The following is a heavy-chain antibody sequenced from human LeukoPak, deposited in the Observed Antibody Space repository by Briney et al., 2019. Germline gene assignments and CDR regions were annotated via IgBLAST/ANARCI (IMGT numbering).Heavy chain of an antibody. J-gene: IGHJ4*02. CDR3: AKACVSTSCYKY. Sequence: SETLSLTCTVSGGSISSSIYYWGWIRQPPGKGLQWIGSIYYSGSTNYNPSLRTRVTISVDTSKNQFSLKLSSVTAADTAVYYCAKACVSTSCYKYWGQGTLVIVSS. CDR2: IYYSGST. V-gene: IGHV4-39*01. CDR1: GGSISSSIYY. D-gene: IGHD2-2*02.